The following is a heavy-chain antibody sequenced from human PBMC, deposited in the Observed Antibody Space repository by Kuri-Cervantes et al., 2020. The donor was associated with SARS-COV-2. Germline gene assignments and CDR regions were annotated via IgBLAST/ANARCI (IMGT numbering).Heavy chain of an antibody. V-gene: IGHV4-34*01. CDR1: GGSFSGYY. CDR3: ARVRVFGVVISAYYGMDV. Sequence: SETLSLTCAVYGGSFSGYYWSWIRQPPGKGLEWIGEINHSGSTNYNPSLKSRVTISVDTSKNQFSLKLSSVTAADTAVYYCARVRVFGVVISAYYGMDVWGQGTTVTVSS. CDR2: INHSGST. D-gene: IGHD3-3*01. J-gene: IGHJ6*02.